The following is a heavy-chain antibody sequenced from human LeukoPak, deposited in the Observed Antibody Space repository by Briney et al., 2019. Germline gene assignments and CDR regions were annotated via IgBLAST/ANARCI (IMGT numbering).Heavy chain of an antibody. Sequence: ASVKVSCKASGYTFTSYYMHWVRQAPGQGLEWMGIINPSGGSTSYAQKFQGRVTMTRDTSTSTVYKELSSLRSEDTAVYYCARDRARAADAFDIWGQGTMVTVSS. CDR3: ARDRARAADAFDI. CDR1: GYTFTSYY. CDR2: INPSGGST. J-gene: IGHJ3*02. D-gene: IGHD3-10*01. V-gene: IGHV1-46*01.